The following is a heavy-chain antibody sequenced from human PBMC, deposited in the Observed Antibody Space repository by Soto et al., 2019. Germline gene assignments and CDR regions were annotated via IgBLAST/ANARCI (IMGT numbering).Heavy chain of an antibody. CDR1: GGTFSRYA. D-gene: IGHD5-18*01. CDR3: ARSKDTAMVTGAFDI. CDR2: IIPIFGTA. V-gene: IGHV1-69*01. Sequence: QVQLVQSGAVVTKPGFSVTVSCKASGGTFSRYAISWLRQAPGQGLEWMGGIIPIFGTANYAQKYQGRVTITVDESTSTAYMELSSLSSEDTAVYYCARSKDTAMVTGAFDIWGQGRTVTVSS. J-gene: IGHJ3*02.